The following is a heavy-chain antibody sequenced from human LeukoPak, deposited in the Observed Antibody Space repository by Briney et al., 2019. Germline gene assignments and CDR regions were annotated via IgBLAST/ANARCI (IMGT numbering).Heavy chain of an antibody. CDR2: IKSKPDGGTT. V-gene: IGHV3-15*01. CDR1: GFTFSNAW. CDR3: TARNFDY. J-gene: IGHJ4*02. Sequence: PGGSLRLSCAASGFTFSNAWMNWVRQAPGKGLEWVGRIKSKPDGGTTDYAAPVKDRFTISRDDSKNTLYMQMNSLETEDTAVYCCTARNFDYWGQGTLVTVSS.